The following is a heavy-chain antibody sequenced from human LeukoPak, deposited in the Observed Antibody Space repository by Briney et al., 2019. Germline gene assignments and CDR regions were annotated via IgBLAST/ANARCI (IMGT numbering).Heavy chain of an antibody. Sequence: SETLSLTCTVSGGSISSSSYYRGWIRQPPGKGLEWIGSNNPSLKSRVTISVDTSKNQFSLKLSSVTAADTTVYYCARQEDGSGSYYHDYWGQGTLVTVSS. D-gene: IGHD3-10*01. J-gene: IGHJ4*02. CDR1: GGSISSSSYY. V-gene: IGHV4-39*01. CDR3: ARQEDGSGSYYHDY.